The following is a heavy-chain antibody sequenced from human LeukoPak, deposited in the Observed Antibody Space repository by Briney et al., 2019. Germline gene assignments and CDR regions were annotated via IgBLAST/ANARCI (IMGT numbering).Heavy chain of an antibody. D-gene: IGHD6-6*01. Sequence: GAPVKVSCKASGYTFTGYYMHWVRQAPGQGLEWMGWINPNSGGTNYAQKFQGRVTMTRDTSISTAYMELSRLRSDDTAVYYCARFSSSSLLRYYYFDYWGQGTLVTVSS. J-gene: IGHJ4*02. V-gene: IGHV1-2*02. CDR2: INPNSGGT. CDR3: ARFSSSSLLRYYYFDY. CDR1: GYTFTGYY.